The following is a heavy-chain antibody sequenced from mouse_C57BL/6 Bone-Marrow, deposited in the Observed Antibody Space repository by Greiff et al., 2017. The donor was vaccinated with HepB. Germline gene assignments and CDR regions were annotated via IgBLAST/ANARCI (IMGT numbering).Heavy chain of an antibody. CDR2: INSDGGST. J-gene: IGHJ2*01. Sequence: EVQLQQSGGGLVQPGESLKLSCESNEYDFPSHDMSWVRKTPEKRLELVAAINSDGGSTYYPDTMERRFIISRDNTKKTLYLQMSSLRSEDTALYYCARHAYYSPHFDYWGQGTTLTVSS. CDR1: EYDFPSHD. D-gene: IGHD2-12*01. V-gene: IGHV5-2*01. CDR3: ARHAYYSPHFDY.